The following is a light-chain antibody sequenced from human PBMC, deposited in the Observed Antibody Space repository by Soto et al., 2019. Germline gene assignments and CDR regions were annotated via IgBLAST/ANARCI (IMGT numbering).Light chain of an antibody. CDR1: QSVSSSY. CDR3: QQYGSSSWT. V-gene: IGKV3-20*01. J-gene: IGKJ1*01. Sequence: EIVLTQSPGTLSLSPGERATLSCRASQSVSSSYLAWYQQKPGQAPRILIYGTSSRATAITDRFSGSGYGTDFTLTISRLEPEDFAVYYCQQYGSSSWTFGQGTKVEIK. CDR2: GTS.